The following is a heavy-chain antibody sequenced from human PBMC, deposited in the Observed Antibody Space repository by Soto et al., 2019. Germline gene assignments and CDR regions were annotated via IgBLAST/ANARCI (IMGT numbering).Heavy chain of an antibody. V-gene: IGHV4-61*01. CDR1: GGSVSSGSYY. D-gene: IGHD3-22*01. CDR3: ASTYYYASSGYYLGYFHH. J-gene: IGHJ1*01. Sequence: SETLSLTCTVSGGSVSSGSYYWSWIRQPPGKGLEWIGYIYYSGSTNYNPSLKSRVTISVETSKNQFSLKLSSVTAADTAVYYCASTYYYASSGYYLGYFHHWGQGTMVTVSS. CDR2: IYYSGST.